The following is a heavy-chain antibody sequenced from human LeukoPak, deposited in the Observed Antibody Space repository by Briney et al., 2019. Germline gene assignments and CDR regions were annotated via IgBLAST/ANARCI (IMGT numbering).Heavy chain of an antibody. V-gene: IGHV6-1*01. CDR1: GDSVSSNNGA. Sequence: SQTLSLTCAISGDSVSSNNGAWTWIRQSPSRGLEWLGRTYYRSKWYDDYAASVKSRISIKPDTSTNQFSLQLNSVTPEDTAVYYCARVVQFYFDYWGQGTLVTVSS. CDR2: TYYRSKWYD. J-gene: IGHJ4*02. CDR3: ARVVQFYFDY.